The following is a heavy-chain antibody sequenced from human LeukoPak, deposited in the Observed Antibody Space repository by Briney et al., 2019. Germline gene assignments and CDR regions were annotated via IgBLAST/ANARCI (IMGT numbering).Heavy chain of an antibody. CDR1: GYSISSGYY. Sequence: SETLSLTCTVSGYSISSGYYWSWIRQPPGKGLGWIGYIYYSGSTNYNPSLKSRVTISVDTSKNQFSLKLSSVTAADTAVYYCARRVVGATLDYWGQGTLVTVSS. V-gene: IGHV4-59*08. D-gene: IGHD1-26*01. CDR2: IYYSGST. J-gene: IGHJ4*02. CDR3: ARRVVGATLDY.